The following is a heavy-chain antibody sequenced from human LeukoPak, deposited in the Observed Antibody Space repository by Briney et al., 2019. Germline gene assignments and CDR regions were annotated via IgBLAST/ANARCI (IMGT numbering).Heavy chain of an antibody. D-gene: IGHD3-22*01. CDR2: IYHSGST. CDR3: ARDCPPYYYDSSGSRVFDY. V-gene: IGHV4-38-2*02. J-gene: IGHJ4*02. Sequence: SETLSLTCAVSGYSISSGYYWGWIRPPPGKGLEWIGSIYHSGSTYYNPSLKSRVTISVDTSKNQFSLKLSSVTAADTAVYYCARDCPPYYYDSSGSRVFDYWGQGTLVTVSP. CDR1: GYSISSGYY.